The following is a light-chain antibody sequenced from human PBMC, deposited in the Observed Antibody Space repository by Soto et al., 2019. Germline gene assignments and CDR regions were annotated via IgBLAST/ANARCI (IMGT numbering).Light chain of an antibody. J-gene: IGKJ5*01. CDR2: DAS. Sequence: EIVLTQSPATLSLSPLERATLSCRASQSVSSYLAWYQQKPGQAPRLLIYDASNRATGIPARFSGSGSGTEFNLTISSLENEDSAVYYCQQRRKFGKRQXLEIK. CDR1: QSVSSY. V-gene: IGKV3-11*01. CDR3: QQRRK.